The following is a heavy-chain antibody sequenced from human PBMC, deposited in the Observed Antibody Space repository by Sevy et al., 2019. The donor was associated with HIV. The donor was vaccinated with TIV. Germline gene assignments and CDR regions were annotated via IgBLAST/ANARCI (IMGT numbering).Heavy chain of an antibody. J-gene: IGHJ4*02. CDR1: GFIFTDAW. D-gene: IGHD3-10*01. Sequence: RLSCAASGFIFTDAWMNWVRQAPGKGLEWVGHIKDKASGETTDYAAPVKGRFIISRDDSTNTVSLQMNSLESGDTAVYFCATSRGLRGIETRHDWGQGTQVTVSS. CDR2: IKDKASGETT. V-gene: IGHV3-15*07. CDR3: ATSRGLRGIETRHD.